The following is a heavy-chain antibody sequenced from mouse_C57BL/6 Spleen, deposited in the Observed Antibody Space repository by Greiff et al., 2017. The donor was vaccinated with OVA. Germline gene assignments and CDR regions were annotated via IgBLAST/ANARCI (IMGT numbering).Heavy chain of an antibody. CDR3: ARGGRYYGSSPYAMDY. CDR2: INPNNGGT. J-gene: IGHJ4*01. V-gene: IGHV1-18*01. CDR1: GYTFTDYN. D-gene: IGHD1-1*01. Sequence: EVQLQQSGPELVKPGASVKIPCKASGYTFTDYNMDWVKQSHGKSLEWIGDINPNNGGTIYNQKFKGKATLTVDKSSSTAYMELRSLTSEDTAVYYWARGGRYYGSSPYAMDYWGQGTSVTVSS.